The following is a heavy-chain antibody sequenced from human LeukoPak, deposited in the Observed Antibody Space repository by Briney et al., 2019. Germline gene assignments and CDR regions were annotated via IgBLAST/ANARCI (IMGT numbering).Heavy chain of an antibody. J-gene: IGHJ6*02. Sequence: ASVKVSCKASGGTFSSYAISWVRQAPGQGLEWMGGIIPIFGTANYAQKLQGRVTITADESTSTAYMELSSLRSEDTAVYYCARWSIAARFDYYYGMDVWGQGTTVTVSS. D-gene: IGHD6-6*01. CDR1: GGTFSSYA. CDR3: ARWSIAARFDYYYGMDV. CDR2: IIPIFGTA. V-gene: IGHV1-69*13.